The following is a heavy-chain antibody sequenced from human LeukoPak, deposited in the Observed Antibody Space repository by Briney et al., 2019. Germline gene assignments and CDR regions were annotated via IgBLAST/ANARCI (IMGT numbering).Heavy chain of an antibody. J-gene: IGHJ4*02. CDR2: IKQDGSEK. V-gene: IGHV3-7*03. D-gene: IGHD4-17*01. CDR3: ARDRGGDYGDYSMYYFDY. Sequence: GGSLRLSCAASGFTFGSYWMSWVRQAPGKGLEWVANIKQDGSEKYYVDSVKGRFTISRDNAKNSLYLQMNSLRAEDTAVYYCARDRGGDYGDYSMYYFDYWGQGTLVTVSS. CDR1: GFTFGSYW.